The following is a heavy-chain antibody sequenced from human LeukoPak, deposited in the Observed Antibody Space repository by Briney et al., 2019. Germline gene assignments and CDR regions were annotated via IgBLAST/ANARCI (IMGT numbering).Heavy chain of an antibody. D-gene: IGHD3-10*01. CDR3: ARRAFGEFAYYYYMDV. Sequence: SETLSLTCTVSGGSISSSSYYWGWIRQPPGKGLEWIGSIYYSGSTYYNPSLKSRVTIPVDTSKNQFSLKLSSVTAADTAVYYCARRAFGEFAYYYYMDVWGKGTTVTVSS. CDR1: GGSISSSSYY. V-gene: IGHV4-39*01. J-gene: IGHJ6*03. CDR2: IYYSGST.